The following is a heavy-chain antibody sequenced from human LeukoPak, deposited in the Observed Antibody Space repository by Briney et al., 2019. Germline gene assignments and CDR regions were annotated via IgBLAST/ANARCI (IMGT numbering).Heavy chain of an antibody. CDR1: GYTFTSYP. V-gene: IGHV1-18*01. CDR3: ARGYDYGDYVGDFDY. Sequence: ASVKLSCKASGYTFTSYPMGWVRQAPGQGLEWMGWITTYDGNTNYAQQLQGRVTMTTDTSTSTAYMDLRGLRADDTAVYYCARGYDYGDYVGDFDYWGQGTLVTVSS. J-gene: IGHJ4*02. D-gene: IGHD4-17*01. CDR2: ITTYDGNT.